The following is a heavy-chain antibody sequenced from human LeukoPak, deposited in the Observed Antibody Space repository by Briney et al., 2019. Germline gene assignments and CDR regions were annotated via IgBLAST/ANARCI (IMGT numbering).Heavy chain of an antibody. Sequence: SETLSLTCAVYGGSFSGYYWSWICQPPGKGLEWIGEINHSGSTNYNPSLKSRVTISVDTSKNQFSLKLSSVTAADTAVYYCARGYGGNGYWGQGTLVTVSS. CDR2: INHSGST. V-gene: IGHV4-34*01. D-gene: IGHD4-23*01. J-gene: IGHJ4*02. CDR3: ARGYGGNGY. CDR1: GGSFSGYY.